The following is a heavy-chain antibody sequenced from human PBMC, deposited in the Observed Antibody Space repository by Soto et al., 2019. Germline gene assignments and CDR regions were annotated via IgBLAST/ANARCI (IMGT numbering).Heavy chain of an antibody. CDR2: INPNSGGT. V-gene: IGHV1-2*04. CDR3: ARGRGAAAGSYYYGMDV. Sequence: GASVKVSCKASGYTFTGYYMHGVRQAPGQGLEWMGWINPNSGGTNYAQKFQGWVTMTRDTSISTASMELSRLRSDGTGVYYCARGRGAAAGSYYYGMDVWGPGTTVTVSS. J-gene: IGHJ6*02. CDR1: GYTFTGYY. D-gene: IGHD6-13*01.